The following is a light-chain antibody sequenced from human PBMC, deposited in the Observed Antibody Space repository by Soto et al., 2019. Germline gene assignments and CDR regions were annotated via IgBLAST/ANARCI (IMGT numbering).Light chain of an antibody. Sequence: EIELTQSPATLSLSPGERATLSCRASQDINNYLAWYQQKPGQTPRLFLYDASTRATGIPARFSGSGSGTDFTRTIPGLEPEDFAVYYCQQRVTWPGTFGGGTKVEIK. V-gene: IGKV3-11*01. J-gene: IGKJ4*01. CDR1: QDINNY. CDR2: DAS. CDR3: QQRVTWPGT.